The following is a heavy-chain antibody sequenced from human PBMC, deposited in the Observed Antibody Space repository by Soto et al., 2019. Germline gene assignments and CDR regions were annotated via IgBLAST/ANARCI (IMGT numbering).Heavy chain of an antibody. D-gene: IGHD1-26*01. CDR1: GFTFSSYS. V-gene: IGHV3-21*01. J-gene: IGHJ4*02. CDR3: ARDPYSGSDHSSFDY. CDR2: ISSSSSYI. Sequence: GGSLRLSCAASGFTFSSYSMNWVRQAPGKGLEWVSSISSSSSYIYYADSVKGRFTISRDNAKNSLYLQMNSLRAEDTAVYYCARDPYSGSDHSSFDYWGQGTLVTVSS.